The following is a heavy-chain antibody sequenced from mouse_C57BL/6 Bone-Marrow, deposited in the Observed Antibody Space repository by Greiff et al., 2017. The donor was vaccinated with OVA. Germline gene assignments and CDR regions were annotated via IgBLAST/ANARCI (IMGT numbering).Heavy chain of an antibody. Sequence: VMLVESGPELVKPGASVKLSCKASGYTFTSYDINWVKQRPGQGLEWIGWIYPRDGSTKYNEKFKGKATLTVDTSSSTAYMELHSLTSEDSAVYFCAREGTSYYGNLDYWGQGTTLTVSS. D-gene: IGHD2-10*01. J-gene: IGHJ2*01. CDR1: GYTFTSYD. V-gene: IGHV1-85*01. CDR3: AREGTSYYGNLDY. CDR2: IYPRDGST.